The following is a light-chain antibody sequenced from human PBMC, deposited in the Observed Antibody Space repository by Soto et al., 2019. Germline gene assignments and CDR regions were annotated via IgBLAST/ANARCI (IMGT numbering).Light chain of an antibody. CDR2: TNN. V-gene: IGLV1-44*01. Sequence: LTQAPSASGAPRRKGPIPFSGNSSNNRSHNVKWDQQLPGTAPKLLIHTNNQRPSGVPDRFSGSKSGTSASLAISGLQSEDEADYYCAAWDGSLMWVFGTGTKVTVL. J-gene: IGLJ1*01. CDR3: AAWDGSLMWV. CDR1: SSNNRSHN.